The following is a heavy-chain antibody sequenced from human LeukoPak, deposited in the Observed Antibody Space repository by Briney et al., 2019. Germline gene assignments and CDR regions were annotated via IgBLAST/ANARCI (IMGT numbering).Heavy chain of an antibody. V-gene: IGHV3-48*01. J-gene: IGHJ4*02. Sequence: GGSLRLSCAASGFTFNTYTMNWVRQAPGKGLEWVSYISGSSGIIDYADSVRGRFTISRDNAKNSLYLQMNSLRAEDTAVYYCARGSTYYESSSQVPFDYWGQGTLVTVSS. CDR3: ARGSTYYESSSQVPFDY. D-gene: IGHD3-22*01. CDR1: GFTFNTYT. CDR2: ISGSSGII.